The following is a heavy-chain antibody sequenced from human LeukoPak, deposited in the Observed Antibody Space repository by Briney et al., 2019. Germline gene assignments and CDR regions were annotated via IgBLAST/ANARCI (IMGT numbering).Heavy chain of an antibody. D-gene: IGHD1-26*01. CDR1: GFTFSSYA. J-gene: IGHJ4*02. Sequence: GGSLRLSCAASGFTFSSYAMSWVRQAPGKGLEWVSAISGSGGSTYYADSVKGRFTISRDNSKNTLYLQMNSPRAEDTAVYYCAKDSYSGSSYDYWGQGTLVTVSS. CDR3: AKDSYSGSSYDY. V-gene: IGHV3-23*01. CDR2: ISGSGGST.